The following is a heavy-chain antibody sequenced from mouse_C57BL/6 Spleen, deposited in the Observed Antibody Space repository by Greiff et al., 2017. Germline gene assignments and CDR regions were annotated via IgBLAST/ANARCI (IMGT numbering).Heavy chain of an antibody. Sequence: VQLQQPGAELVKPGASVKMSCKASGYTFTSYWITWVKQRPGQGLEWIGDIYPGSGSTNYNEKFKSKATLTVDTSSSTAYMQLSSLTSEDSAVYYCARSSTVVATRWYFDVWGKGTTVTVSS. D-gene: IGHD1-1*01. J-gene: IGHJ1*03. CDR1: GYTFTSYW. CDR3: ARSSTVVATRWYFDV. CDR2: IYPGSGST. V-gene: IGHV1-55*01.